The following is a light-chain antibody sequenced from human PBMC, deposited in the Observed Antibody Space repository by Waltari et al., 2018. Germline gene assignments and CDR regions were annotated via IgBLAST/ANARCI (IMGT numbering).Light chain of an antibody. J-gene: IGKJ1*01. V-gene: IGKV1-5*03. Sequence: DIQMPQSPSTLSASVGDRVTITCRASQSISFWLAWYQQKPGKAPKLLIYKASSLESGVPSRFSGSGSGTEFTLTISSLQPDDFATYYCQQYNSYRTFGQGTKVEIK. CDR2: KAS. CDR1: QSISFW. CDR3: QQYNSYRT.